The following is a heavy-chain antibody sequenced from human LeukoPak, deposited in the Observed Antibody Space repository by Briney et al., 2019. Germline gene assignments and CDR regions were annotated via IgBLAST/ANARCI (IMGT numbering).Heavy chain of an antibody. J-gene: IGHJ4*02. CDR3: AIRGGL. CDR1: GFTFSSYA. D-gene: IGHD3-16*01. CDR2: FSGSGGST. V-gene: IGHV3-23*01. Sequence: GGSLRLSCAASGFTFSSYAMSWVRQAPGKGLECISGFSGSGGSTYYADSVKGRFTISRDNSKNSLYLQMNSLRAEDTAVYYCAIRGGLWGQGTLVTVSS.